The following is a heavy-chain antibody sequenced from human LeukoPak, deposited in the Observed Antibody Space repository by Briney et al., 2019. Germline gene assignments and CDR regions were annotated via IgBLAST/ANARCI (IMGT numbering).Heavy chain of an antibody. J-gene: IGHJ4*02. Sequence: ASVKVSCKASGYTFTSYAMHWVRQAPGQRLEWMGWINAGNGSTKYSQKFQGRVTITRDTSASTAYMELSSLRSEDTAVYYCARVAGYSYGPVAYWGQGTLVTVSS. CDR1: GYTFTSYA. V-gene: IGHV1-3*01. CDR3: ARVAGYSYGPVAY. D-gene: IGHD5-18*01. CDR2: INAGNGST.